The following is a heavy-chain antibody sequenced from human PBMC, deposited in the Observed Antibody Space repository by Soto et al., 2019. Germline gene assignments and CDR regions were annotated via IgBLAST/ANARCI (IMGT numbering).Heavy chain of an antibody. Sequence: QAQLVQSGAEVMKPGASVKVSCRASGYTFSSYGYAWVRQAPGQGLEWMGWISAYNGDTNYAQKFQDRVTLTTDTSTTTAYMELRNLGSDDTAVYYCARSGAYCTSITCLFDSFWGLGTLVTVSS. D-gene: IGHD2-8*01. CDR2: ISAYNGDT. V-gene: IGHV1-18*01. J-gene: IGHJ4*02. CDR1: GYTFSSYG. CDR3: ARSGAYCTSITCLFDSF.